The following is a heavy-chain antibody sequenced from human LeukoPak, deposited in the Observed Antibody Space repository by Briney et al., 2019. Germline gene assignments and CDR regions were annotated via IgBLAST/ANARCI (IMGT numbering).Heavy chain of an antibody. V-gene: IGHV3-30*18. Sequence: GGSLRLSCAASGFTLSSYGMHWVRQAPGKGLEWVAVISYDGSNKYYADSVKGRFTISRDNSKNTLYLQMNSLRAEYTAVHYCAKFPTLENYFDYWGQGTLVTVSS. J-gene: IGHJ4*02. CDR3: AKFPTLENYFDY. CDR1: GFTLSSYG. D-gene: IGHD1-1*01. CDR2: ISYDGSNK.